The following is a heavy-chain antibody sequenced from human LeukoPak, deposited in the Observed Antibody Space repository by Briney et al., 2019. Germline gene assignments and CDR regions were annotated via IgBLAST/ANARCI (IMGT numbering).Heavy chain of an antibody. Sequence: GGSLRLSCAASGFTFSNAWMSWVRQAPGKGLEWVSSISSSSSYIYYADSVKGRFTISRGNAKNSLYLQMNSLRAEDTAVYYCARAGHSGSRHYYMDVWGKGTTVTVSS. CDR1: GFTFSNAW. CDR3: ARAGHSGSRHYYMDV. D-gene: IGHD1-26*01. V-gene: IGHV3-21*01. CDR2: ISSSSSYI. J-gene: IGHJ6*03.